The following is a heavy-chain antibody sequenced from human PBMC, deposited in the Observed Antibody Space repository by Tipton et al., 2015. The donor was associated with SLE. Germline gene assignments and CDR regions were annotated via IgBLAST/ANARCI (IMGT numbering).Heavy chain of an antibody. V-gene: IGHV4-34*01. D-gene: IGHD4-17*01. J-gene: IGHJ4*02. CDR2: INHSGST. CDR1: GGSFSGYY. Sequence: TLSLTCAVYGGSFSGYYWSWIRQPPGKGLEWIGEINHSGSTNYNPSLKSRVTISVDTSKNQFSLKLTSVTAADTAVYYCARGYGDTGYWGQVTLVTVSS. CDR3: ARGYGDTGY.